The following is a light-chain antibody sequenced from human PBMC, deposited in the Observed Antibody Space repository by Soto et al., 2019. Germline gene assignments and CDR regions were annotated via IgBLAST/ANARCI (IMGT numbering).Light chain of an antibody. V-gene: IGKV1-5*01. Sequence: DIQLSPSPSTMSASVGDSVTITCRASQRMTSWLAWYQQKPGKAPKVLIYDASSLESGVPSRFSGSESGTEFTLTISSLQPDDIATYYCQQYTENSGTFGQGTMV. J-gene: IGKJ1*01. CDR1: QRMTSW. CDR2: DAS. CDR3: QQYTENSGT.